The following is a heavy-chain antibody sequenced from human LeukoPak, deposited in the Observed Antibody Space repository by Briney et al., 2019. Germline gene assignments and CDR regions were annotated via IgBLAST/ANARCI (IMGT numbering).Heavy chain of an antibody. J-gene: IGHJ3*02. Sequence: GGSLRLSCAASGLTFSGSSMHWVRQASGKGLEWVAIISYDGSNKYYADSVKGRFTISRDNSKNTLYLQMNSLRAEDTAVYYCAKGGSLGWFGESDAFDIWGQGTMVTVSS. V-gene: IGHV3-30*04. CDR3: AKGGSLGWFGESDAFDI. D-gene: IGHD3-10*01. CDR2: ISYDGSNK. CDR1: GLTFSGSS.